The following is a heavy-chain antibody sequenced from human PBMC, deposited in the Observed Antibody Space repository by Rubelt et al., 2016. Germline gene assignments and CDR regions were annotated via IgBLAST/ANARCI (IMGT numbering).Heavy chain of an antibody. D-gene: IGHD3-16*01. V-gene: IGHV1-3*01. CDR3: AREGDYYYGMDV. Sequence: PGDSVKVSCKASGFTFSSYAIHWVRQAPGQRLEWMGWINAGYGDTRYSPNFQGRLTITRDTSATTAYMELSSLRSDDTAVYYCAREGDYYYGMDVWGQGTTVTVSS. CDR2: INAGYGDT. J-gene: IGHJ6*02. CDR1: GFTFSSYA.